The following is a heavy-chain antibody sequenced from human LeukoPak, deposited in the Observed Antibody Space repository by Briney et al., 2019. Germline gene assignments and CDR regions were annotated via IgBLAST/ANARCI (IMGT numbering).Heavy chain of an antibody. D-gene: IGHD6-19*01. Sequence: GGSLRLSCAASGFTFSSYGMHWVRQAPGKGLEWVAVIWYDGSNKFYADSVKGRFTISRDNSQNTLYLQMNSLRAEDTAVYYCAREVVAVAPPWFDPWGQGTLVTVSS. CDR3: AREVVAVAPPWFDP. CDR1: GFTFSSYG. V-gene: IGHV3-33*01. CDR2: IWYDGSNK. J-gene: IGHJ5*02.